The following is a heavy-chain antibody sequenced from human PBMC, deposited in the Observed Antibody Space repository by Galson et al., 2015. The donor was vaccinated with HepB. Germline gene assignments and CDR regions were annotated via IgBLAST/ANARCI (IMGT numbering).Heavy chain of an antibody. V-gene: IGHV1-3*01. CDR2: INAGNGNT. D-gene: IGHD3-10*01. Sequence: SVTVSCKASGYTFTSYAMHWVRQAPGQRLEWMGWINAGNGNTKYSQKFQGRVTITRDTSASTAYMELSSLRSEDTAVYYCARVFVGEPRYYYYGMDVWGQGTTVTVSS. CDR1: GYTFTSYA. CDR3: ARVFVGEPRYYYYGMDV. J-gene: IGHJ6*02.